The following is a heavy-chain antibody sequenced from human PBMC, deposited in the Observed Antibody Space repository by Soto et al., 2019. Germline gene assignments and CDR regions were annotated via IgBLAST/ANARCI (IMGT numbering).Heavy chain of an antibody. D-gene: IGHD3-16*02. CDR1: GGSISSSSYY. Sequence: PSETLSLTYTVSGGSISSSSYYWGWIRQPPGKGLEWIGSIYYSGSTYYNPSLKSRVTISVDTSKNQFSLQLNSVTPEDTAVYYCARGAFIVSPCTGFDYWGQGTPVTVSS. J-gene: IGHJ4*02. CDR3: ARGAFIVSPCTGFDY. V-gene: IGHV4-39*01. CDR2: IYYSGST.